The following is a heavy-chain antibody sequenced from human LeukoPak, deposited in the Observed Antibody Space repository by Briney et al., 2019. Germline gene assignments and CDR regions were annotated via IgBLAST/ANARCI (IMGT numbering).Heavy chain of an antibody. J-gene: IGHJ6*03. CDR1: GYTFTSYD. D-gene: IGHD5-12*01. CDR3: ARLVSGYDLGVYYYYYMDV. CDR2: MNPNSGNT. V-gene: IGHV1-8*01. Sequence: ASVKVSCKASGYTFTSYDINWVRQATGQGLEWMGWMNPNSGNTGYAQKFQGRVTMTRNTSISTAYMELSSLRSEDTAVYYCARLVSGYDLGVYYYYYMDVWGKGTTVTISS.